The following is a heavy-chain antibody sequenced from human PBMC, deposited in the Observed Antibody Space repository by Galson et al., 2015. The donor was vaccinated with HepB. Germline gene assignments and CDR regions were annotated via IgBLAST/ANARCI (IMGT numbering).Heavy chain of an antibody. CDR2: ISGSGYTT. CDR3: ATAYRCSGGRCDSLGDY. CDR1: GFTFGSYA. V-gene: IGHV3-23*01. D-gene: IGHD2-15*01. J-gene: IGHJ4*02. Sequence: SLRLSCAASGFTFGSYAMSWVRQAPGKGLEWVSAISGSGYTTYYGDSAEGRFTISRDNSKNTLYLQMNSLRAEDTAIYYCATAYRCSGGRCDSLGDYWGQGTLGTVSS.